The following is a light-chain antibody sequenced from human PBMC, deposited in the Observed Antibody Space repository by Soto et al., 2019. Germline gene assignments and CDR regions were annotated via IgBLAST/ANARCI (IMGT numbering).Light chain of an antibody. J-gene: IGKJ1*01. V-gene: IGKV1-5*03. CDR2: KAS. Sequence: DIQMTQSPSTLSASVGGIVTITCRASQSISVWLAWYQQKAGKAPNLLIYKASRLESGVPSRFSGSGSETEFTLTISGRQPGDSATYYCQQYSSYSKTFGQGTKVDIK. CDR1: QSISVW. CDR3: QQYSSYSKT.